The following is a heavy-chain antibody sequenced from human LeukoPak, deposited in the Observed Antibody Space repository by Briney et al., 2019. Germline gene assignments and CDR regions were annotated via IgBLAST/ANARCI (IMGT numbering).Heavy chain of an antibody. CDR3: ARAPKVSYSSSWFLYY. CDR2: TNPNSGGT. J-gene: IGHJ4*02. Sequence: EATMKVSCKASEYTFTGYYMHWVRQAPGQGLEWMGWTNPNSGGTNYAQKFQGRVTMTRDTSISTAYMELSRLRSDDTAVYYCARAPKVSYSSSWFLYYWGQGTLVTVSS. CDR1: EYTFTGYY. D-gene: IGHD6-13*01. V-gene: IGHV1-2*02.